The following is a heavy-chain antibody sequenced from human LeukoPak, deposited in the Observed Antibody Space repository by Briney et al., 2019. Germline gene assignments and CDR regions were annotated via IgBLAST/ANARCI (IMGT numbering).Heavy chain of an antibody. CDR3: ARVTGYMVEDYFDY. CDR2: MSYSGST. D-gene: IGHD6-13*01. V-gene: IGHV4-39*07. J-gene: IGHJ4*02. CDR1: GGTISSSSYY. Sequence: DPSETLSLTCTVSGGTISSSSYYWGWIRQPPGKGLEWITSMSYSGSTYYNPSLKSRVTISVDTSKNQFSLRLSSVTAADTALYYCARVTGYMVEDYFDYWGQGTLVTVSS.